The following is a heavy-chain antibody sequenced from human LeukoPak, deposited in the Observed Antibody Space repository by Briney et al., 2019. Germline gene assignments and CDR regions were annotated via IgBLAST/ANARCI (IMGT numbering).Heavy chain of an antibody. D-gene: IGHD2-2*01. CDR3: VRQGGSLNYYQLYMDV. J-gene: IGHJ6*03. CDR1: GFRFSDHA. Sequence: GGSLRLPCAASGFRFSDHALHWVRQAPGSGLEWVALVSANGKDEYYANSVRGRFSISRENSKNTLNLQMNSLRTEDTAVYYCVRQGGSLNYYQLYMDVWGKGTTVTVAS. CDR2: VSANGKDE. V-gene: IGHV3-30*04.